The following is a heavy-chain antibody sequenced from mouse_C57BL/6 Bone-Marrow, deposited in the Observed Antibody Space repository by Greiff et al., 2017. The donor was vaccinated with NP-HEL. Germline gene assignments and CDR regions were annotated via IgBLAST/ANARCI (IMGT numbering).Heavy chain of an antibody. CDR3: ARFDCYYGVDC. CDR2: IYPGGGYT. V-gene: IGHV1-63*01. Sequence: QVQLQEPGAELVRPGTSVKMSCKASGYTFTNYWIGWAKQRPGHGLEWIGDIYPGGGYTNYNEKFKGKATLTADKSSSTAYMQFSSLTSEDSAIYYCARFDCYYGVDCWGQGTTLTVSS. J-gene: IGHJ2*01. D-gene: IGHD2-3*01. CDR1: GYTFTNYW.